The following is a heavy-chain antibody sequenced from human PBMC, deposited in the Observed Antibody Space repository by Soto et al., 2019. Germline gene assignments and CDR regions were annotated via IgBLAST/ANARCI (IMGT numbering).Heavy chain of an antibody. V-gene: IGHV1-3*01. CDR2: INADNGNT. CDR1: GYTFTTYA. Sequence: QVQLVQSGAEARKPGASVKVSCKASGYTFTTYAIHWVRQAPGQRLEWMGWINADNGNTKYAQNFQGRVTITSDTSVTTVYMELRSLRSEDPAVYYCARDQQLRHWFDPWGQGTLVTVSS. CDR3: ARDQQLRHWFDP. D-gene: IGHD6-13*01. J-gene: IGHJ5*02.